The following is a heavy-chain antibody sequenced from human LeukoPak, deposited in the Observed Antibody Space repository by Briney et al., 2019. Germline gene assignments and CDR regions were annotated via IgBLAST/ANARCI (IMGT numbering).Heavy chain of an antibody. D-gene: IGHD6-13*01. J-gene: IGHJ2*01. Sequence: GGSLRLSCAASGFTFSSYSMHWVRQAPGKGLEWLAIISYDGSNQYYGDSVKGRFAISRDNSKNTLYLQMSSLRPEDTAVYYCARPYSSSWSSGWYFDLWGRGTLVTVSS. CDR2: ISYDGSNQ. CDR1: GFTFSSYS. CDR3: ARPYSSSWSSGWYFDL. V-gene: IGHV3-30*09.